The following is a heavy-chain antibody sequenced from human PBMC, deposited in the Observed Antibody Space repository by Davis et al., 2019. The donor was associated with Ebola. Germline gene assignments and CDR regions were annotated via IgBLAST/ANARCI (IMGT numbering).Heavy chain of an antibody. Sequence: PGGSLRLSCAASGFTFSSYSMNWVRQAPGKGLEWVSSISSSSSYIYYADSVKGRFTISRDNAKNSLYLQMNSLRAEDTAVYYCARGGLGYCSSTSCYGQWGMDVWGQGTTVTVSS. J-gene: IGHJ6*02. V-gene: IGHV3-21*01. CDR1: GFTFSSYS. CDR2: ISSSSSYI. D-gene: IGHD2-2*01. CDR3: ARGGLGYCSSTSCYGQWGMDV.